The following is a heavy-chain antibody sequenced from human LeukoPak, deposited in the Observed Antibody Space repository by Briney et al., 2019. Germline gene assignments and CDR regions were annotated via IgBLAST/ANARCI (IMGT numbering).Heavy chain of an antibody. J-gene: IGHJ4*02. CDR3: ARVGLRYCSSTSCRDFDY. D-gene: IGHD2-2*01. CDR1: GYTFTSYD. CDR2: INPNRGNT. Sequence: ASVKVSCKASGYTFTSYDINWVRQATGQGLEWMGWINPNRGNTGYAQKFQGRVTMTRNTSISTAYMELSSLRSEDTAVYYCARVGLRYCSSTSCRDFDYWGQGTLVTVSS. V-gene: IGHV1-8*01.